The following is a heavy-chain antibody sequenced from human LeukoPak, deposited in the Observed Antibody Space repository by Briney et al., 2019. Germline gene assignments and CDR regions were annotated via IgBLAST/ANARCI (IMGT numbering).Heavy chain of an antibody. D-gene: IGHD4-17*01. V-gene: IGHV1-2*02. CDR1: GYTFTDFY. CDR3: ARDRTVTTLYYMDV. Sequence: ASVTVSIKASGYTFTDFYMHWVRQAPGQGLEWMGWINPNSGGTNYAQKFQGRVTMTRDMSTSTVYMELSSLRSEDTAVYYCARDRTVTTLYYMDVWGKGTTVTVSS. CDR2: INPNSGGT. J-gene: IGHJ6*03.